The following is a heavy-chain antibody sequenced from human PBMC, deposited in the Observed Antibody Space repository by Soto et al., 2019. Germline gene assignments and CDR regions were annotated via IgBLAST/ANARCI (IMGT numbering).Heavy chain of an antibody. J-gene: IGHJ4*02. CDR3: ARSDFTALSSSSY. CDR2: IYPYNGNT. D-gene: IGHD2-2*01. CDR1: GYTFTMYG. Sequence: QVHLVQSGTEVKQPGASVKVSSKASGYTFTMYGITWVRQAPGERLEWLGWIYPYNGNTDYAPALQGRLTLTTDTPASTVYMELRSLRSDDTALYFCARSDFTALSSSSYWGQGSQVTVSS. V-gene: IGHV1-18*01.